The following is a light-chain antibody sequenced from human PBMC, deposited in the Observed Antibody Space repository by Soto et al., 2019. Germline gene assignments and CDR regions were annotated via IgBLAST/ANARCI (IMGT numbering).Light chain of an antibody. CDR2: EVF. J-gene: IGLJ2*01. CDR3: SSYAASDNFVV. V-gene: IGLV2-8*01. Sequence: QSVLTQPPSASGSPGQSVTISCTGSSSDVGGYNYVSWYQQHPGKVPKLMIYEVFKRPSGVPDRFSGSKSGNTASLTVSGLQAEDEADYYCSSYAASDNFVVFGGGTQLTVL. CDR1: SSDVGGYNY.